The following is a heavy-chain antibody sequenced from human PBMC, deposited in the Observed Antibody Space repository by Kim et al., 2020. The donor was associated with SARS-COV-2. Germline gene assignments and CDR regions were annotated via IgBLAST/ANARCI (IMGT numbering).Heavy chain of an antibody. Sequence: SETLSLTCNVSGGSISTYYWSWIRQPPGKGLDWIGYISYSGIAKYNPSLKSRVTISVDTSKNLLSLELSSVTAADTAGYFCARAGDYAIKDWGQGTLVTVSS. CDR3: ARAGDYAIKD. CDR1: GGSISTYY. CDR2: ISYSGIA. D-gene: IGHD4-17*01. J-gene: IGHJ4*02. V-gene: IGHV4-59*13.